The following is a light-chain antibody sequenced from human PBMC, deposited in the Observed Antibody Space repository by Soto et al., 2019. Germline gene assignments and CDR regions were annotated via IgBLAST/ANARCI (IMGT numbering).Light chain of an antibody. CDR2: ATS. CDR1: QSVISTY. Sequence: EIVLTQSPGTLSLSPGERATLSCRASQSVISTYFAWYQHKTGQAPRLLIYATSTTTTGVPDRFSGTGSGTDFTLTISRLEHEDFGLDYCQQYGSSPETFGQGTKLQI. CDR3: QQYGSSPET. J-gene: IGKJ2*01. V-gene: IGKV3-20*01.